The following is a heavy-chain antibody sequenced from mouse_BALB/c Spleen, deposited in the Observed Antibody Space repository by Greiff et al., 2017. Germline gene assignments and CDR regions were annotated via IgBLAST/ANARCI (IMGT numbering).Heavy chain of an antibody. D-gene: IGHD1-2*01. CDR2: ISSGGST. Sequence: EVKVVESGGGLVKPGGSLKLSCAASGFTFSSYAMSWVRQTPEKRLEWVASISSGGSTYYPDSVKGRFTISRDNARNILYLQMSSLRSEDTAMYYCARGGFITTSMDYWGQGTSVTVSS. J-gene: IGHJ4*01. CDR1: GFTFSSYA. CDR3: ARGGFITTSMDY. V-gene: IGHV5-6-5*01.